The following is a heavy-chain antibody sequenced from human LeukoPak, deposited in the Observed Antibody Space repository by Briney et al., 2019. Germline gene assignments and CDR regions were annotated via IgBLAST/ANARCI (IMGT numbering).Heavy chain of an antibody. Sequence: GGSLRLSCTASAFTLGDFYMSWIRQAPGKGLEWIADISNVGLTTYYAESVKGRFTISRDNAKNSLYLQMNSLRPEDTAVYYCACDFRYLGHDFWGQGYLVTVSS. D-gene: IGHD2-21*02. CDR2: ISNVGLTT. J-gene: IGHJ4*02. CDR3: ACDFRYLGHDF. CDR1: AFTLGDFY. V-gene: IGHV3-11*01.